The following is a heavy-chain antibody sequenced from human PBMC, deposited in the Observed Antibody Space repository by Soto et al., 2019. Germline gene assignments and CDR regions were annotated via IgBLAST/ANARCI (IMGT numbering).Heavy chain of an antibody. Sequence: HPGWSPRLCCAASGVNVCAFAVNWFRKAPGKGLEWVSGISVSDAFIYYADSVRGRFSISRDAPENILYLQMNSLRDDDTALYYCTRQTVAGITGLDYWGPGTLVTVSS. D-gene: IGHD1-20*01. J-gene: IGHJ4*02. CDR3: TRQTVAGITGLDY. CDR2: ISVSDAFI. CDR1: GVNVCAFA. V-gene: IGHV3-23*01.